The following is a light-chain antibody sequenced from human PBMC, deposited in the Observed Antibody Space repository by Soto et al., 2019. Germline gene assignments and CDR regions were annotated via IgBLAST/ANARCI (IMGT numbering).Light chain of an antibody. V-gene: IGLV1-40*01. CDR3: QSYAPTLRTSL. CDR1: SSNIGAGHA. CDR2: SNN. J-gene: IGLJ2*01. Sequence: QSALPQPPSVSGAPGQRVTISCTGSSSNIGAGHAVHWYQQLPGTAPKLLIHSNNNRPSGVPDRFSGSKSGTSASLALAGLQADDEADYYCQSYAPTLRTSLFGGGTQLTVL.